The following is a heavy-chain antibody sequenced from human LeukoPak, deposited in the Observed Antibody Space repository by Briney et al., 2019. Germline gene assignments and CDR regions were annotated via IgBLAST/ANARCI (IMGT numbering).Heavy chain of an antibody. Sequence: ASVKVSCKVSGYTFTGYYIHWVRQAPGQGLEWMGWINPTSGGTNYAQKFQGRVTMTRDTSISTAYMELSRLRSDDTAVYYCARVPELTYCSSTSCYRHYAFDIWGQGTMVTVSS. V-gene: IGHV1-2*02. D-gene: IGHD2-2*01. CDR3: ARVPELTYCSSTSCYRHYAFDI. CDR1: GYTFTGYY. CDR2: INPTSGGT. J-gene: IGHJ3*02.